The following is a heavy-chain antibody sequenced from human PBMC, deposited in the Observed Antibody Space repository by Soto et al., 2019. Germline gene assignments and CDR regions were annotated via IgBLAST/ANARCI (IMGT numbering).Heavy chain of an antibody. CDR2: ICYSGST. V-gene: IGHV4-30-4*01. Sequence: SDTLSLTCTVSGGSISSGDYYRSWIRQPPGKGLEWIGYICYSGSTYYNPSLKSRVTISVESSNSQCSLKLSSVTAADTAVYYCARDDYGVGSWGQGTLVTVCS. J-gene: IGHJ4*02. D-gene: IGHD4-17*01. CDR3: ARDDYGVGS. CDR1: GGSISSGDYY.